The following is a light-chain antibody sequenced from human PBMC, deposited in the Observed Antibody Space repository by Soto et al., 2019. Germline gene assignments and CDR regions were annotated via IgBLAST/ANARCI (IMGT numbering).Light chain of an antibody. CDR3: QQRSNWPPWT. J-gene: IGKJ1*01. CDR1: QSVSSY. V-gene: IGKV3-11*01. Sequence: EIVLTQSPATLSLSPEKRATLSCRASQSVSSYLAWYQQKPGQAPRLLIYDASNRATGIPARFSGSGSGTDFTLTISSLEPEDFAVYYCQQRSNWPPWTFGQGTKVDIK. CDR2: DAS.